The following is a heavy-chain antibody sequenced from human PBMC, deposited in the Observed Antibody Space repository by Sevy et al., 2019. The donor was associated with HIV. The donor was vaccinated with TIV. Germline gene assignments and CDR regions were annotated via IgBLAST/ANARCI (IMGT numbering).Heavy chain of an antibody. CDR1: GGSLDVFG. CDR3: ARDNWASIDY. V-gene: IGHV4-59*01. Sequence: SESLSLTCTVSGGSLDVFGWTWVRQPPGKGLEWIGYAYYNGGTNYNPSLKSRLTIPVGTSARQFSLHLNSVTAADTAIYYCARDNWASIDYWGQGILVTVSS. J-gene: IGHJ4*02. D-gene: IGHD3-16*01. CDR2: AYYNGGT.